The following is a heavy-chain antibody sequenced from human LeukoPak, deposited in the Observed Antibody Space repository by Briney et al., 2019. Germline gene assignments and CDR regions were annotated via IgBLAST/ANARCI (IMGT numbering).Heavy chain of an antibody. J-gene: IGHJ3*01. CDR3: ARDLSQDFLSGYLYAFDL. CDR1: GFTFSKYC. Sequence: GGSLRLSCETYGFTFSKYCMNWVRQPPGKGLEWVSYIGCSSSTIHYADSMKGRFIFSRDNAKNSLYLRMNSLTAEDTAVYYCARDLSQDFLSGYLYAFDLWGQGTMVTVSS. D-gene: IGHD3-3*01. CDR2: IGCSSSTI. V-gene: IGHV3-48*01.